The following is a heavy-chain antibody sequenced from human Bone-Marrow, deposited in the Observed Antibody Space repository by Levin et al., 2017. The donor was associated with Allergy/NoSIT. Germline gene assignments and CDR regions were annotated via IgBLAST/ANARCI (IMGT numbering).Heavy chain of an antibody. D-gene: IGHD3-22*01. Sequence: GESLKISCAASGFPFSNYWMHWVRQVPGKGLEWVARIKSDGSSTKYADSVKGRFTISRDNDKKTVYLQMDSLRAEDHALDYCASLGLHHFDSSGYYYSSPAYWFFDLWGRGTLVTVSS. CDR3: ASLGLHHFDSSGYYYSSPAYWFFDL. CDR1: GFPFSNYW. CDR2: IKSDGSST. V-gene: IGHV3-74*01. J-gene: IGHJ2*01.